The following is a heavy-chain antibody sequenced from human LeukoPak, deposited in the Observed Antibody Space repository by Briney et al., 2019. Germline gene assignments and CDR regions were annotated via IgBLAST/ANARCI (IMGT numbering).Heavy chain of an antibody. D-gene: IGHD6-19*01. J-gene: IGHJ4*02. V-gene: IGHV3-48*03. CDR1: GFTFNTYE. CDR2: IASSGSTI. CDR3: ARGGWHYVFNY. Sequence: PGGSLRLSCAASGFTFNTYEMNWVRQAPGKGLEWLAYIASSGSTIYYADYVKGRFTISRDNAKNSLYLQMNSLRADDTAVYYCARGGWHYVFNYWGQGTLVTDSS.